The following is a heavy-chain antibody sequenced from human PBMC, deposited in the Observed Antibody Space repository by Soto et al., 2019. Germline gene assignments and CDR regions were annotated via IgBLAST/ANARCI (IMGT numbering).Heavy chain of an antibody. CDR2: ISAYNGNT. Sequence: ASVKVSCNASGYTFTSYGISWVRQAPGQGLEWMGWISAYNGNTNYAQKLQGRVTMTTDTSTSTAYMELRSLRSDDTAVYYCARADGYGGYPDAFDIWGQGTMVTVSS. CDR3: ARADGYGGYPDAFDI. J-gene: IGHJ3*02. CDR1: GYTFTSYG. V-gene: IGHV1-18*01. D-gene: IGHD3-22*01.